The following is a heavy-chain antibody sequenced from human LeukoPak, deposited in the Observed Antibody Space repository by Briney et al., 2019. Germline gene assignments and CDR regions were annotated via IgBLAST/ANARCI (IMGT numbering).Heavy chain of an antibody. D-gene: IGHD5-18*01. CDR3: AREPHTRTQPDS. J-gene: IGHJ5*01. CDR2: IYKSGSP. CDR1: GASISDTHW. V-gene: IGHV4-4*02. Sequence: SGTLPLSRAVSGASISDTHWWSWVRQPPGKGLEWIGEIYKSGSPNYNPSLRSRVAISEDKFKNQFLLKLTSVTAADTAVYYCAREPHTRTQPDSGGRETLVTVSS.